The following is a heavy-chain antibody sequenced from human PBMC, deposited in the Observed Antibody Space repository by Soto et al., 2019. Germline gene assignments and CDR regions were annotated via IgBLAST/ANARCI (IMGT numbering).Heavy chain of an antibody. J-gene: IGHJ6*02. D-gene: IGHD3-9*01. Sequence: QVQLVESGGGVVQPGRSLRLSCAASGFTFSSYGMHWVRQAPGKGLEWVAVISYDGSNKYYADSVKGRFTISRDNSKNKLYLQLNSLIAEDTAVYYCAKDGSSYYDILTGYRGYYYGMDVWGQGTTVTVSS. CDR1: GFTFSSYG. CDR2: ISYDGSNK. V-gene: IGHV3-30*18. CDR3: AKDGSSYYDILTGYRGYYYGMDV.